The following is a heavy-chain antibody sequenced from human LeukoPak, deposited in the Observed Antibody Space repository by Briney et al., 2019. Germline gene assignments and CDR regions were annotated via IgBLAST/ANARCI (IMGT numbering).Heavy chain of an antibody. CDR2: IYYSGST. CDR3: ARTFVDTTFTAFDI. J-gene: IGHJ3*02. D-gene: IGHD5-18*01. CDR1: GGSISSGGYS. Sequence: PSETLSLTCAVSGGSISSGGYSWSWIRQPPGKGLEWIGSIYYSGSTYYNPSLKSRVTISVDTSKNQFSLKLSSVTAADTAVYYCARTFVDTTFTAFDIWAKGQWSPSPQ. V-gene: IGHV4-39*07.